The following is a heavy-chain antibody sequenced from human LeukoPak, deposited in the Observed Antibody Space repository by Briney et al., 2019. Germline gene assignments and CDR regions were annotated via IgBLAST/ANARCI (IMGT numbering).Heavy chain of an antibody. J-gene: IGHJ2*01. CDR1: GYTFTSYY. V-gene: IGHV1-46*01. CDR3: ARDPSNTSGWYWYLDV. CDR2: INPSGGST. D-gene: IGHD6-19*01. Sequence: ASVKVSCKASGYTFTSYYMHWVRQAPGQGLEWMGIINPSGGSTSYAQKFQGRVTMTTDTSTTTAYMELRSLRSDDTAVYYCARDPSNTSGWYWYLDVWGRGTLVTVPS.